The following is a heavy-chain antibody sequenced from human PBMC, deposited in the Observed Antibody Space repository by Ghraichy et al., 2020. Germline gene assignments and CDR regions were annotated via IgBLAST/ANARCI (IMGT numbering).Heavy chain of an antibody. D-gene: IGHD3-10*01. J-gene: IGHJ5*02. Sequence: GESLNISCAASGFTFSSYGMHWVRQAPGKGLEWVAVISYDGSNKYYADSVKGRFTISRDNSKNTLYLQMNSLRAEDTAVYYCARGHIGIDPWGQGALVIVSS. CDR1: GFTFSSYG. CDR2: ISYDGSNK. V-gene: IGHV3-30*03. CDR3: ARGHIGIDP.